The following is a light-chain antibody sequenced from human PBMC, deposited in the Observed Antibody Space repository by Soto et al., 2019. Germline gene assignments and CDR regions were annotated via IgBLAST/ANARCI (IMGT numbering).Light chain of an antibody. CDR1: SRDIGGYTY. CDR3: SSYAGNNIVV. CDR2: DVN. J-gene: IGLJ1*01. V-gene: IGLV2-8*01. Sequence: QSVLTQPPSASGSPGQSVTISCTGSSRDIGGYTYVSWYQQHPGKAPKLMIYDVNTRPSGVPDRFSGSKSGSAASLTVSGLQAEDEADYYCSSYAGNNIVVFGTGTQVTVL.